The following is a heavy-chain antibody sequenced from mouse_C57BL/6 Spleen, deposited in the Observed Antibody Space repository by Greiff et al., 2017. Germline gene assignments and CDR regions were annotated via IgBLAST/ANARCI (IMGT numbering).Heavy chain of an antibody. CDR3: ARGGTTVVAKFAY. J-gene: IGHJ3*01. Sequence: VQLQQPGAELVRPGSSVKLSCKASGYTFTSYWMHWVKQRPIQGLEWIGNIDPSDSETHYNQKFKDKATLTVDKSSSTAYMQLSSLTSEDSAVYYCARGGTTVVAKFAYWGQGTLVTVSA. CDR2: IDPSDSET. CDR1: GYTFTSYW. D-gene: IGHD1-1*01. V-gene: IGHV1-52*01.